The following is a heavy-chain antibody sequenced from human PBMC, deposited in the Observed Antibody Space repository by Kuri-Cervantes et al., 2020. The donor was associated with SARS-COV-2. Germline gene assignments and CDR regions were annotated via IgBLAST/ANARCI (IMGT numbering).Heavy chain of an antibody. CDR2: ISSSSSTI. D-gene: IGHD3-10*01. V-gene: IGHV3-48*01. J-gene: IGHJ2*01. CDR3: AREGEEYFDL. CDR1: GFTFSSYS. Sequence: GESLKISCAASGFTFSSYSMNWVRQAPGKGLEWVSYISSSSSTIYYADSVKSRFTISRDNAKNSLYLQMNSLRAEDTAVYYCAREGEEYFDLWGCGTLVTVSS.